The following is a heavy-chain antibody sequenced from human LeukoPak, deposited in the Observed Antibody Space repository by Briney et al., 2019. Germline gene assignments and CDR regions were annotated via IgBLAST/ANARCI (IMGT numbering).Heavy chain of an antibody. J-gene: IGHJ4*02. V-gene: IGHV4-38-2*01. Sequence: SETLSLTCAVSGYFISSGYYWGWIRQPPGKGLEWIGTISHSGSTRYNPPLKSRVTISVDTSKNQFSLKLSSVTAADTAVYYCARRSDCTSTSCYRGFDYWGQGTLVTVSS. D-gene: IGHD2-2*01. CDR3: ARRSDCTSTSCYRGFDY. CDR1: GYFISSGYY. CDR2: ISHSGST.